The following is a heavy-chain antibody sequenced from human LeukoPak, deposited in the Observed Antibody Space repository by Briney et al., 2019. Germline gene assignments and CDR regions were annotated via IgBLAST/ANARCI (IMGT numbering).Heavy chain of an antibody. V-gene: IGHV3-30-3*01. CDR1: GFTFSSYA. CDR3: ARDSGSYYFDY. D-gene: IGHD1-26*01. Sequence: PGGSLRLSCAASGFTFSSYAMHWVRQAPGKGLEWVAVISYDGSNKYYAGSVKGRFTISRDNAKNTLYLQMNSLRAEDTAVYYCARDSGSYYFDYWGQGTLVTVSS. J-gene: IGHJ4*02. CDR2: ISYDGSNK.